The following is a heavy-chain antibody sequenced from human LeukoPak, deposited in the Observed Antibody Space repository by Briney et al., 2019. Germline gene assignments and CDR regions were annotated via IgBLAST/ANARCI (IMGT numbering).Heavy chain of an antibody. CDR2: IYSRVT. J-gene: IGHJ4*02. CDR1: GGSISSYY. CDR3: ARDAAFGYTSGWFDC. Sequence: SETLSLTCTVSGGSISSYYLSWIRQPAGKGLEWIGRIYSRVTTYNPSLKSRVTMSADTSRNQFSLHLKSVTPDDTAVYFCARDAAFGYTSGWFDCWGQGTLVTVSS. V-gene: IGHV4-4*07. D-gene: IGHD6-19*01.